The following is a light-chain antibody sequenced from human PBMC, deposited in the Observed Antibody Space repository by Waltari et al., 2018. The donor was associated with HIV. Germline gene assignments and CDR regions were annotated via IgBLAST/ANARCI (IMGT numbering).Light chain of an antibody. Sequence: DIQMTQFPSTLSASVGDRVTITCRASQTISVWLAWYQQKPGKAPKLLIYKASSLESGVPSRFSGSGSGTEFTLTISSLHPDDFATYYCQQYSRPMYTFGQGTKLEIK. V-gene: IGKV1-5*03. J-gene: IGKJ2*01. CDR3: QQYSRPMYT. CDR2: KAS. CDR1: QTISVW.